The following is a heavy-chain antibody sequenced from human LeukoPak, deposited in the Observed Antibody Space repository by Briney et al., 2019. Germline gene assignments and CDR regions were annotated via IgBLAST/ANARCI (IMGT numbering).Heavy chain of an antibody. CDR3: ARVRRRGQLVDPYYYYMDV. CDR1: GFIFSNYW. V-gene: IGHV3-7*01. Sequence: PGGSLRLSCVASGFIFSNYWMSWVRQAPGKGLEWVANIKQDGSEIDSVDSMKGRFTIFRDNTKNSVYLQMNSPRVEDTAVYYCARVRRRGQLVDPYYYYMDVWGKGTTVTVSS. J-gene: IGHJ6*03. D-gene: IGHD6-6*01. CDR2: IKQDGSEI.